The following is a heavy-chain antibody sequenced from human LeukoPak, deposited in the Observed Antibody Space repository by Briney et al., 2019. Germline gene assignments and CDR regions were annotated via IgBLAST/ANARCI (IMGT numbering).Heavy chain of an antibody. CDR2: IYYSGST. V-gene: IGHV4-59*01. J-gene: IGHJ4*02. D-gene: IGHD3-22*01. CDR1: GGSISSYY. Sequence: SETLSLTCTVSGGSISSYYWSWIRQPPGKGLEWIGYIYYSGSTNYNPSLKSRVTISVDTSKNQFSLKLSSVTAADTAVYYCARGEITMIVVNYWGQGTLVTVSS. CDR3: ARGEITMIVVNY.